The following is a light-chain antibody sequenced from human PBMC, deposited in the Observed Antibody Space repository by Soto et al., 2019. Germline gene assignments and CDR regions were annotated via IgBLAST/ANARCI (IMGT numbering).Light chain of an antibody. CDR1: QSVSSY. CDR3: QQRSNWPKT. Sequence: EIVLTQSPAILSLSPGERATLSCRASQSVSSYLAWYQQKPGQAPRLLIYDASNRATGIPARFSGSGSGTDFTLTISSLGPEDFAFYYCQQRSNWPKTFGQGTKV. V-gene: IGKV3-11*01. CDR2: DAS. J-gene: IGKJ1*01.